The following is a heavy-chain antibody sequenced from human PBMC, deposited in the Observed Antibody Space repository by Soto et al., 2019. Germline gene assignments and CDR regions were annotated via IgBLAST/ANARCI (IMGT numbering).Heavy chain of an antibody. V-gene: IGHV3-33*01. CDR1: EFTFSNYG. CDR2: ILNDGSNR. J-gene: IGHJ6*02. D-gene: IGHD3-10*01. CDR3: ARDDEYSGNGMDV. Sequence: QGQLVESGGGVVQPGRSMRLSCAASEFTFSNYGMHWVRQAPGKGLEWVAVILNDGSNRYHADSEKDRFTISRDNSKNTLYLQMNSLRAEDTAVYYCARDDEYSGNGMDVWGQGTTVTVS.